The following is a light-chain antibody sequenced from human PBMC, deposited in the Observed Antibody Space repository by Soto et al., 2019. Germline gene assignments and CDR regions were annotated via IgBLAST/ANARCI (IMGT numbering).Light chain of an antibody. CDR3: QQRSNWIT. CDR2: HAS. Sequence: EIVLTQSPATLSLSPGERATLSCRASQSISIFLAWYQQKPGQPPRLLIYHASNRATGIPARFSGSGSGTDFTLTSSSLEPEDFALYYCQQRSNWITFGQGTRLEIK. CDR1: QSISIF. V-gene: IGKV3-11*01. J-gene: IGKJ5*01.